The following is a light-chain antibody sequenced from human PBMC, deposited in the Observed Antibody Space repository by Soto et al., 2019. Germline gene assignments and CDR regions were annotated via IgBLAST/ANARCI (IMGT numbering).Light chain of an antibody. J-gene: IGKJ5*01. Sequence: DIQMTHSPSTLSLSVGDIVTITFRSSQGISSSLAWYQQKPGEAPKLLIYAASTLQSGAPSRFSGSGYGTEFTLTISSLQPDDFASYYCQKLHNFPLTFGQGTRLEIK. CDR3: QKLHNFPLT. V-gene: IGKV1-9*01. CDR1: QGISSS. CDR2: AAS.